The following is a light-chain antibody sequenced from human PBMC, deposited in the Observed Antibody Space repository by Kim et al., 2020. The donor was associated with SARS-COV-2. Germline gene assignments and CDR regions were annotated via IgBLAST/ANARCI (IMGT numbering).Light chain of an antibody. V-gene: IGLV2-14*01. CDR1: SSDVGGYNY. Sequence: QSALTQPASVSGSPGQSSTISCTGTSSDVGGYNYVSWYQQHPGKAPKHMVYDVSKRPSGVSNRFSGSKSGNTASLTISGLQAEDEADYYCSSYTSSSTSFGGGTQLTVL. CDR3: SSYTSSSTS. J-gene: IGLJ2*01. CDR2: DVS.